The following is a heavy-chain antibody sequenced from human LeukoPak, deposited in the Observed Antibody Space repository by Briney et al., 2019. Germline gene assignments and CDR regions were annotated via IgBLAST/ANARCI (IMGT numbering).Heavy chain of an antibody. J-gene: IGHJ3*02. V-gene: IGHV1-46*01. CDR2: INPGGDNT. CDR3: ARETGGRGVNAFDI. Sequence: GASVKVSCKASGYTFTNYYIHWVRQAPGQGLEWMGLINPGGDNTNYAQNFQGRVTMTRDTSASTVYMELSSLRSEDTAVYYCARETGGRGVNAFDIWGQGTMVTVSS. CDR1: GYTFTNYY. D-gene: IGHD1-26*01.